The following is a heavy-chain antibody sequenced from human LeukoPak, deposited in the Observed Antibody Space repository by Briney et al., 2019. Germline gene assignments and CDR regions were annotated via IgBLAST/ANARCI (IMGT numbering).Heavy chain of an antibody. J-gene: IGHJ4*02. CDR3: EREVTGTSGSFDY. V-gene: IGHV4-59*02. CDR1: GGFVRSYY. Sequence: SETLSLTCTASGGFVRSYYWTWIRQPPGKELEWLGYIYYTGTTNYNPSLKSRLTISVDTSKDHFSLKLSSVTAADTAVYYCEREVTGTSGSFDYWGQGALVTVSS. D-gene: IGHD6-19*01. CDR2: IYYTGTT.